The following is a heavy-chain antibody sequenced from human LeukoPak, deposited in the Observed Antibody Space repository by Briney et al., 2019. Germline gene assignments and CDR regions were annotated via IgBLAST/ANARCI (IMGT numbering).Heavy chain of an antibody. CDR2: ISYDGSNQ. CDR1: GFAFSAYA. CDR3: ERGRGPIAGGKNPFDM. Sequence: PGTSLRLSCAASGFAFSAYAMHWVRQAPGRGLEWVAVISYDGSNQYYADYVKGRFLIYGDNYQAILYIEMQRLRHEDTVVYYCERGRGPIAGGKNPFDMWGKGTMGTV. V-gene: IGHV3-30*01. D-gene: IGHD1-26*01. J-gene: IGHJ3*02.